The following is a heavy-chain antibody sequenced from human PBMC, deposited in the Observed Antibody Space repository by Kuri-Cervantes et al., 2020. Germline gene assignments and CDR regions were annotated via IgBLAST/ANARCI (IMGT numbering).Heavy chain of an antibody. V-gene: IGHV1-18*01. CDR1: GYTFTSSG. Sequence: ASVKVSCTAAGYTFTSSGISWVRQAPGQGLEWMGWISAYNGNTNYAQKLQGRITMTTDTSTSTAYMELRSLRSDDSAVYYCARGPHPPILRFVEWLLYLDYWGQGTLVTVSS. CDR2: ISAYNGNT. D-gene: IGHD3-3*01. CDR3: ARGPHPPILRFVEWLLYLDY. J-gene: IGHJ4*02.